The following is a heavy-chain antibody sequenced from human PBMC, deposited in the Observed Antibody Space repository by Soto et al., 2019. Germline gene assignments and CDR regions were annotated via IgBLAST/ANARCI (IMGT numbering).Heavy chain of an antibody. Sequence: QITLKESGPTLVEPTQTLTLTCTFSGFSLSTSGVGVGWIRQPPGKALECLALIYWDDDKRYSPSLKRRLTITKDTSKNQVVLTMTNVDPVDTATYYCAHLSRYDANQNALDIWGQGTMVTVSS. CDR2: IYWDDDK. V-gene: IGHV2-5*02. CDR1: GFSLSTSGVG. J-gene: IGHJ3*02. D-gene: IGHD3-16*01. CDR3: AHLSRYDANQNALDI.